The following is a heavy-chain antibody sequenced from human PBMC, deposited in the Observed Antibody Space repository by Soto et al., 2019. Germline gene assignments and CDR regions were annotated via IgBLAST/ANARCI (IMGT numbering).Heavy chain of an antibody. V-gene: IGHV1-8*01. CDR2: MNPNSGNT. CDR3: ARDSYGDYYYYYMDV. Sequence: ASVKVSCKASGYTFTSYDINWVRQATGQGLEWMGWMNPNSGNTGYAQKFQGRVTMTTDTSTSTAYMELRSLRSDDTAVYYCARDSYGDYYYYYMDVWGKGTTVTVSS. CDR1: GYTFTSYD. J-gene: IGHJ6*03. D-gene: IGHD4-17*01.